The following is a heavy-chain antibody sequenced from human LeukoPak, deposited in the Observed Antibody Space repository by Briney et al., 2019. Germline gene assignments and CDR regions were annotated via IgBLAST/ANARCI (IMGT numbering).Heavy chain of an antibody. Sequence: ASVKVSCKASGYTFTGYYMHWVRQAPGQGLEWMGWINPNSGGTNYAQKFQGRVTMTRDTSISTAYMELSRLRSDDTAVYYCARDRWAAAGPPLFDYWGQGTLVTVSS. V-gene: IGHV1-2*02. D-gene: IGHD6-13*01. CDR1: GYTFTGYY. J-gene: IGHJ4*02. CDR3: ARDRWAAAGPPLFDY. CDR2: INPNSGGT.